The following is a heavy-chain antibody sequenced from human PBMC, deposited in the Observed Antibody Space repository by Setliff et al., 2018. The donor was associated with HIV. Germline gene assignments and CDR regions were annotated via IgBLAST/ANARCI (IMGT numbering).Heavy chain of an antibody. V-gene: IGHV4-38-2*01. CDR3: ARRRDGSSWYRGDFDY. J-gene: IGHJ4*02. D-gene: IGHD6-13*01. Sequence: PSETLSLTCDVSGFSISSRYYWGWIRQSPGKGLEWIGNIYHTGSSYYNPSLNDRATISLDTSKNQFSLKLNSVTAADTAVYYCARRRDGSSWYRGDFDYWGQGTLVTVSS. CDR1: GFSISSRYY. CDR2: IYHTGSS.